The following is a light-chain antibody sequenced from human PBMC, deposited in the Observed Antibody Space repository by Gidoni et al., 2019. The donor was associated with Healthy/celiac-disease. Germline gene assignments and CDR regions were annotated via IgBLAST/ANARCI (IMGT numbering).Light chain of an antibody. CDR1: QSVSSY. CDR2: DAS. V-gene: IGKV3-11*01. J-gene: IGKJ5*01. CDR3: QQWVT. Sequence: EIVLTQSPATLSLSPGERATLSCRASQSVSSYLAWYQQKPGQAPRHLIYDASNRATGIPARFSGSGSGTDFTLTISSLEPEDFAVYYCQQWVTFGQGTRLEIK.